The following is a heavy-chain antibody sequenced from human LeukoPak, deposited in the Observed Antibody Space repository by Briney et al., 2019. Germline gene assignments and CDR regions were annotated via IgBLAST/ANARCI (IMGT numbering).Heavy chain of an antibody. CDR2: ISTYNGKT. V-gene: IGHV1-18*01. Sequence: ASVKVSCKASGYTFTSYGISWVRQAPGQGLEWMGWISTYNGKTNYAQNLQGRVTVTTDTSTSTAYMELRSLRADDTAVYYCARDQITTVRGIIARSTPYYDYHYMDVWGKGTTVTVSS. CDR1: GYTFTSYG. D-gene: IGHD3-10*01. CDR3: ARDQITTVRGIIARSTPYYDYHYMDV. J-gene: IGHJ6*03.